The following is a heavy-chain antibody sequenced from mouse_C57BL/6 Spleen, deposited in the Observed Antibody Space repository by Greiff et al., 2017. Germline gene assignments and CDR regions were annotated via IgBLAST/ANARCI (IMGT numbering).Heavy chain of an antibody. D-gene: IGHD1-1*01. CDR1: GFTFSDYY. Sequence: EVHLVESEGGLVQPGSSMKLSCTASGFTFSDYYMAWVRQVPEKGLEWVANINYDGSSTYYLDSLKSRFIISRDNAKNILYLQMSSLKSEDTATYYCARDSYYYGSSCGYFDVWGTGTTVTVSS. V-gene: IGHV5-16*01. CDR2: INYDGSST. CDR3: ARDSYYYGSSCGYFDV. J-gene: IGHJ1*03.